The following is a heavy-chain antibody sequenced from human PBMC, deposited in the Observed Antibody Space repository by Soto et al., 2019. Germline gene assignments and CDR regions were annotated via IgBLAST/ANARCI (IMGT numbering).Heavy chain of an antibody. Sequence: QVQLQQWGAGLLKPSETLSLTCAVYGGSFSGYYWSWIRQPPGKGLEWIGEINHSGSTNYNPSLKIRVTISVDTSKNQFSLKLSSVTAADTAVYYCARNEDYGEYDYWGQGTLVTVSS. CDR3: ARNEDYGEYDY. J-gene: IGHJ4*02. D-gene: IGHD4-17*01. CDR2: INHSGST. CDR1: GGSFSGYY. V-gene: IGHV4-34*01.